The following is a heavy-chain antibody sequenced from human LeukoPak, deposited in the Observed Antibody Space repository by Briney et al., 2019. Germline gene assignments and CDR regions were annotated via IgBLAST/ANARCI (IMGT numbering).Heavy chain of an antibody. CDR2: INSGGSST. Sequence: GGSLRLSCAASGFTFSTYWMHWVRQAPGKGLVWVSRINSGGSSTDYADSVKGRFTVSRDNAKNTLYLQMNSPRAEDTAVYYCAREFDYWGQGTLVTVSS. J-gene: IGHJ4*02. CDR1: GFTFSTYW. CDR3: AREFDY. V-gene: IGHV3-74*01.